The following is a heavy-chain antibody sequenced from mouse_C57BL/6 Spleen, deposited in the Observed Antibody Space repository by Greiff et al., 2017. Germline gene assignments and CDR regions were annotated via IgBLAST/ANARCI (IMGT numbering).Heavy chain of an antibody. V-gene: IGHV1-50*01. D-gene: IGHD1-1*01. CDR1: GYTFTSYW. CDR3: ARPHYYGSSVYAMDY. J-gene: IGHJ4*01. Sequence: QVQLQQPGAELVKPGASVKLSCKASGYTFTSYWMQWVKQRPGQGLEWIGEIDPSDSYTNYNQKFKGKATLTVDTSSRAAYMQLSSLTSEDSAVYYCARPHYYGSSVYAMDYWGQGTSVTGSS. CDR2: IDPSDSYT.